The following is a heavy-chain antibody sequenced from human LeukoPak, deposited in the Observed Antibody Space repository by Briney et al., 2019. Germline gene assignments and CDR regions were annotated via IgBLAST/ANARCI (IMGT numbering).Heavy chain of an antibody. CDR3: AKDGPVYYYASGSPDY. D-gene: IGHD3-10*01. J-gene: IGHJ4*02. Sequence: GGSLRLSCAASGFTFTSYAMNWVRQAPGKGLEWVSAITGSGGSTYYADSVKGRFTISRHNPKNTLYLQMNSLRAEDTAVYYCAKDGPVYYYASGSPDYWGQGTLVTVSS. CDR2: ITGSGGST. CDR1: GFTFTSYA. V-gene: IGHV3-23*01.